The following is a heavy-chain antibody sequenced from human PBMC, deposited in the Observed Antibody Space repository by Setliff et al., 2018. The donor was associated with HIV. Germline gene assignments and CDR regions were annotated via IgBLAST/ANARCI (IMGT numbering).Heavy chain of an antibody. J-gene: IGHJ6*03. CDR1: GGSISNYY. CDR2: IYYSGST. V-gene: IGHV4-59*01. D-gene: IGHD2-2*03. Sequence: SETLSLTCTVSGGSISNYYWSWIRQPPGKGLQWIGYIYYSGSTNYNPSLKSRVTISVDTSKNQFSLKLSSVTAADTAVYYCARAGYGSPFYYYYYMDVWGKGTLVTVSS. CDR3: ARAGYGSPFYYYYYMDV.